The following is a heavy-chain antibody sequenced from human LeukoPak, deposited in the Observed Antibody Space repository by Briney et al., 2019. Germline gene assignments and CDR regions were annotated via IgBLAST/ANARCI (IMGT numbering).Heavy chain of an antibody. CDR2: IYSGGST. J-gene: IGHJ4*02. V-gene: IGHV3-53*01. CDR3: ARDRGAAAGN. CDR1: GFTVSSNY. D-gene: IGHD6-13*01. Sequence: GSLRLSCAASGFTVSSNYMSWVRQAPGKGLEWVSVIYSGGSTYYADSVKGRFTISRDNSKNTVHLQMDSLRAEDTAVYYCARDRGAAAGNWGQGTLVTVSS.